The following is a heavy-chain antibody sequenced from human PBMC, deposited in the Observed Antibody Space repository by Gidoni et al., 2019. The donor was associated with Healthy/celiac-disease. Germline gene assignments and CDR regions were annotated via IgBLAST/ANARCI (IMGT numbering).Heavy chain of an antibody. CDR1: GGTFSSYA. J-gene: IGHJ6*02. CDR2: IIPIFGTA. D-gene: IGHD3-10*01. V-gene: IGHV1-69*01. CDR3: ARDDGNTMVRGVIALYYYGMDV. Sequence: QVQLVQSGAEVKKPGSSVTVSCKASGGTFSSYAISWVRQAPGQGLEWMGGIIPIFGTANYAQKFQGRVTITADESTSTAYMELSSLRSEDTAVYYCARDDGNTMVRGVIALYYYGMDVWGQGTTVTVSS.